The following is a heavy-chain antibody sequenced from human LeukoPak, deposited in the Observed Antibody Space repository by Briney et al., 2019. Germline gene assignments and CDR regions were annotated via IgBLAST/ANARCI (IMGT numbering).Heavy chain of an antibody. J-gene: IGHJ4*02. Sequence: GGSLRFSCTTSGFAFDDYAMSWVRQPAGKGLEWVGFIRRRAYGGAAEYAASVKGRFIISRDDSKGIAYLKMNSLKTEDTAVYYCSGNGLVDFDYWGKGSRVIVSP. CDR2: IRRRAYGGAA. D-gene: IGHD1-14*01. CDR1: GFAFDDYA. V-gene: IGHV3-49*04. CDR3: SGNGLVDFDY.